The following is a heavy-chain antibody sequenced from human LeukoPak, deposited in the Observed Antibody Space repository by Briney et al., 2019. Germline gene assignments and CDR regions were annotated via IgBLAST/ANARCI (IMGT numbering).Heavy chain of an antibody. CDR3: ARRYSSSWYVGFFDP. CDR2: IYYSGST. Sequence: SETLSLTCTVSGASICNYYWSWLRQSPGKGVEGVGYIYYSGSTNYNPSLERRVAMSVDTSKTQFSLRLSSVTAADTAIYYCARRYSSSWYVGFFDPWGQGTLVTVSS. D-gene: IGHD6-13*01. CDR1: GASICNYY. V-gene: IGHV4-59*08. J-gene: IGHJ5*02.